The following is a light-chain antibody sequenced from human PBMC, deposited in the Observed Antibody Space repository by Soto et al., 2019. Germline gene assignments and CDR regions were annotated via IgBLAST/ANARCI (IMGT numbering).Light chain of an antibody. J-gene: IGLJ2*01. CDR3: NSYTDSITLV. V-gene: IGLV2-14*01. Sequence: QSALTQPASVSGSPGQSITISCTGTRSDVGGYNYVSWYQQHPDKAPKLIIYEVTNRPSGVSHRFSGSKSGNTASLTISGLQAEDEAVYYCNSYTDSITLVFGGGTKLTVL. CDR1: RSDVGGYNY. CDR2: EVT.